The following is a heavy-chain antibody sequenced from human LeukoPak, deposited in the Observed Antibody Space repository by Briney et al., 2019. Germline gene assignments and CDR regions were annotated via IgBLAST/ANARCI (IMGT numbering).Heavy chain of an antibody. J-gene: IGHJ4*02. CDR2: MSYSGST. Sequence: PSETLSLTCTGSGGSISSSSYYWGWIRQPPGKGLEWIGSMSYSGSTYYNPSLKRRVTISLDTPKSKVSLRLRSLSAADTAGDYCARLRGGVAAYYWGQGTLVIVSA. CDR3: ARLRGGVAAYY. CDR1: GGSISSSSYY. V-gene: IGHV4-39*01. D-gene: IGHD3-16*01.